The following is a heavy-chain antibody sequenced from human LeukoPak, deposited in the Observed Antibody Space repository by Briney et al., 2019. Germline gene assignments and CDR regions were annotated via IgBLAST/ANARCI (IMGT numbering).Heavy chain of an antibody. CDR3: AKLIVPTAKFPPYYYYMDV. V-gene: IGHV3-23*01. CDR1: GFTFSNYV. J-gene: IGHJ6*03. Sequence: SGGSLRLPCEASGFTFSNYVMSWVRQAPGKGLEWVSAISGSAYSTYYADSVKGRFTISRDNSKNTLYLQMNSLRAEDTAIYYCAKLIVPTAKFPPYYYYMDVWGKGTAVTVSS. CDR2: ISGSAYST. D-gene: IGHD2-2*01.